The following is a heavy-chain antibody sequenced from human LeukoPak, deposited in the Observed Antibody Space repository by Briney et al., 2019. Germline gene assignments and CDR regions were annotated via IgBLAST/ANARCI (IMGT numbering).Heavy chain of an antibody. D-gene: IGHD6-19*01. CDR1: GFTFTSYG. CDR3: AKDIGVPALDY. J-gene: IGHJ4*02. Sequence: GSLRLSCTASGFTFTSYGMNWVRQAPGKGLEWVAVISYDGSKKYYVDSVNGRFTISRDNSKSTLYLQMNSLRAEDTAVYYCAKDIGVPALDYWGQGTLVTVSS. CDR2: ISYDGSKK. V-gene: IGHV3-30*18.